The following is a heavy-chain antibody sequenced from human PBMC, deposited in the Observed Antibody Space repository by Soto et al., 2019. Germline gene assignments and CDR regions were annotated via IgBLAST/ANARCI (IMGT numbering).Heavy chain of an antibody. J-gene: IGHJ4*02. CDR1: GFSLTTSGVG. D-gene: IGHD1-26*01. CDR3: AHRARESGPYGDGGYFDT. Sequence: QITLRESGPTRVRPTQPLTLTCDFSGFSLTTSGVGVAWIRQSPGKAPEWLAVIYWDDDKRYSPTLKSRLTITKDTAKKQEVLTTTNMDPGDTGTYYGAHRARESGPYGDGGYFDTWGQGTPVTVSS. CDR2: IYWDDDK. V-gene: IGHV2-5*02.